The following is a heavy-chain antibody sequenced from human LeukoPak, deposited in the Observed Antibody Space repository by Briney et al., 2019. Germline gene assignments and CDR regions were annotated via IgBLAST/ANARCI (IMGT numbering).Heavy chain of an antibody. D-gene: IGHD6-25*01. CDR2: INSDGTST. CDR1: GFTFSSYG. J-gene: IGHJ4*02. Sequence: GGSLRLSCAASGFTFSSYGMHWVRQAPGKGLVWVSRINSDGTSTALADSVKGRFTVTRDNAENTLYLQMNSLRVEDTAVYYCARDRAATDLDFWGQGTLVTVSS. V-gene: IGHV3-74*01. CDR3: ARDRAATDLDF.